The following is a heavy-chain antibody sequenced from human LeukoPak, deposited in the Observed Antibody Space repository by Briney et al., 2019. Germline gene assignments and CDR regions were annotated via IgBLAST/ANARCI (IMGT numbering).Heavy chain of an antibody. V-gene: IGHV3-30*02. CDR2: IWYGGSNK. CDR3: AKDDGSGSFLDY. D-gene: IGHD3-10*01. CDR1: GFTFSSYG. Sequence: GGSLRLSCAASGFTFSSYGMHWVRQAPGKGLERVAVIWYGGSNKYYADSVKGRFTISRDNSKNTLYLQMNSLRAEDTAVYYCAKDDGSGSFLDYWGQGTLVTVSS. J-gene: IGHJ4*02.